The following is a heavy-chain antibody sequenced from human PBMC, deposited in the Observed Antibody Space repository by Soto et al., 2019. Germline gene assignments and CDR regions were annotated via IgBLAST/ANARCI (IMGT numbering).Heavy chain of an antibody. V-gene: IGHV3-23*01. D-gene: IGHD6-13*01. CDR3: AKDRGYSSSENWFDP. CDR1: GFTFSSYA. J-gene: IGHJ5*02. Sequence: GGSLRLSCAASGFTFSSYAMSWVRQAPGKGLEWVSAISGSGGSTYYADSVKGRFTISRDNSKNTLYLQMNSLRAEDTAVYYCAKDRGYSSSENWFDPWGQGTLVTVSS. CDR2: ISGSGGST.